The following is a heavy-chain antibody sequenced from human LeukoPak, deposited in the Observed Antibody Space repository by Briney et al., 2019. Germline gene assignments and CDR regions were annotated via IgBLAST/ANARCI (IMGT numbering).Heavy chain of an antibody. CDR2: IYRSGIT. D-gene: IGHD2-21*01. CDR3: AREVGSDYALDY. Sequence: SETLSLTCTVSGYSISSGYYWGWIRQPPGKGLEWIGSIYRSGITYYNPSLKSRVTISVDTSKNQYSLKLSSVTAADTAVYYCAREVGSDYALDYWGQGTLVTVSS. J-gene: IGHJ4*02. CDR1: GYSISSGYY. V-gene: IGHV4-38-2*02.